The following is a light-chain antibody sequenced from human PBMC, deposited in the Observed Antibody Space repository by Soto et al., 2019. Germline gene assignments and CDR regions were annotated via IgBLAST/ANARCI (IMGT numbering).Light chain of an antibody. V-gene: IGKV1-12*02. CDR3: QQLESYPST. CDR2: AAS. CDR1: QSLSEW. J-gene: IGKJ4*01. Sequence: TPMTHTPPTLSASVGDTFPITCRASQSLSEWLAWYQQKPGKAPKLLIYAASTLQSGVPSRFSGSGSGTDFTLTISSLQPEDFATYYCQQLESYPSTFGGGTKVDI.